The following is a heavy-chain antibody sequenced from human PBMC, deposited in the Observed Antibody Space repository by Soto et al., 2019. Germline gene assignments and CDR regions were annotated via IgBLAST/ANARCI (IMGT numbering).Heavy chain of an antibody. Sequence: QVQLVQSGAEVKKPGSSVKVSCKASGGTFSSYAISWVRQAPGQGLEWMGGIIPIFGTANYAQKFKGRVTITADESTSTAYMELSSLRSEDTAVYYCARGLSVVTGTTENWFDPWGQGTLVTVSS. J-gene: IGHJ5*02. CDR3: ARGLSVVTGTTENWFDP. CDR1: GGTFSSYA. D-gene: IGHD1-20*01. CDR2: IIPIFGTA. V-gene: IGHV1-69*01.